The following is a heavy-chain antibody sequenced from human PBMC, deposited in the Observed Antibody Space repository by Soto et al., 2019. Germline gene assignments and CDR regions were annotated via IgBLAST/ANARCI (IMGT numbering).Heavy chain of an antibody. CDR3: AKDSGSGSYYLSGFDY. CDR2: ISGSGGST. J-gene: IGHJ4*02. D-gene: IGHD3-10*01. Sequence: LRLSCAASGFTFSSYAMSWVRQAPGKGLEWVSAISGSGGSTYYADSVKGRFTISRDNSKNTLYLQMNSLRAEDTAVYYCAKDSGSGSYYLSGFDYWGQGTLVTVSS. CDR1: GFTFSSYA. V-gene: IGHV3-23*01.